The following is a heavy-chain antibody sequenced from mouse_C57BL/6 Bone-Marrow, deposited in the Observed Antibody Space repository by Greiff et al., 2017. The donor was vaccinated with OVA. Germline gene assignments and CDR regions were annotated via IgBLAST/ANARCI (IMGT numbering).Heavy chain of an antibody. J-gene: IGHJ4*01. D-gene: IGHD1-1*01. CDR1: GFTFSDYG. CDR3: ARHLYYYGSSYDYAMDY. Sequence: EVQVVESGGGLVQPGGSLKLSCAASGFTFSDYGMAWVRQAPRKGPEWVAFISNLAYSIYYADTVTGRFPISRENAKNTLYLEMSSLRSEDTAMYYCARHLYYYGSSYDYAMDYWGQGTSVTVSS. V-gene: IGHV5-15*01. CDR2: ISNLAYSI.